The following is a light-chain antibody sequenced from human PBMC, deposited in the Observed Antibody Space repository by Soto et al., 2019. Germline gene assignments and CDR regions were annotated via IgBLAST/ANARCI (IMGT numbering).Light chain of an antibody. Sequence: AIRMTQSPSSLPASTGDRVTITCRASQDVSNYLVWYQQKPGKAPKVLIHAASTLQGGVSSRFSGSGSGTDFTLTINSLQSEDFATYYGQHYYSYPWTFGQGTKVEV. J-gene: IGKJ1*01. V-gene: IGKV1-8*01. CDR1: QDVSNY. CDR3: QHYYSYPWT. CDR2: AAS.